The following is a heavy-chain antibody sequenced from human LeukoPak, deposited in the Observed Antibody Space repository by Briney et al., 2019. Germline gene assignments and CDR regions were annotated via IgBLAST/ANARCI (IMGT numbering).Heavy chain of an antibody. CDR1: GYTFTGYY. D-gene: IGHD6-13*01. V-gene: IGHV1-2*02. J-gene: IGHJ6*03. CDR3: ARAIRQYGGSSSWYVSYYYYYYMDV. Sequence: GASVNVSCKASGYTFTGYYMHWVRQAPGQGLEWMGWINPNSGGTNYAQKFQGRVTMTRDTSISTAYMELSRLRSDDTAVYYCARAIRQYGGSSSWYVSYYYYYYMDVWGKGTTVTVSS. CDR2: INPNSGGT.